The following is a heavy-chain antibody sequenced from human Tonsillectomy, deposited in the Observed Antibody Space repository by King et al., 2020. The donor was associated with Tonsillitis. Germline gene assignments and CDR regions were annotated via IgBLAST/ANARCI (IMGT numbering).Heavy chain of an antibody. Sequence: VQLVESGGGLVQPGGSLRLSCAASGFTCSSYWMSWVRQAPGKGLEWVANIKQDGSEKYYLDSVKGRLTIDRDNAKNSLYLQMNSLRAEVKAVYYCASGIPSSDLGAFEIWGQGTMVTVSS. D-gene: IGHD6-6*01. CDR1: GFTCSSYW. CDR2: IKQDGSEK. J-gene: IGHJ3*02. V-gene: IGHV3-7*01. CDR3: ASGIPSSDLGAFEI.